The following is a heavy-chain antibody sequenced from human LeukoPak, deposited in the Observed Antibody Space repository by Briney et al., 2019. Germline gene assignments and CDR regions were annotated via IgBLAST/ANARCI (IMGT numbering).Heavy chain of an antibody. Sequence: GGSLRLSCAASGFTFSSYWVHWVRQAPGKGLVWVSRISTDGSTTTYADSVKGRFTISRDNAKKTLYLQMNSLRAEDTAVYYCSRRGIGARPLDYWGQGTLVTVSS. CDR2: ISTDGSTT. D-gene: IGHD6-6*01. J-gene: IGHJ4*02. CDR1: GFTFSSYW. CDR3: SRRGIGARPLDY. V-gene: IGHV3-74*01.